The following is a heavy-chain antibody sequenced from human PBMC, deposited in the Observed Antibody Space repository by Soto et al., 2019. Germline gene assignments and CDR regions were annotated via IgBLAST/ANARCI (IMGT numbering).Heavy chain of an antibody. J-gene: IGHJ5*02. Sequence: SETLSLTCTVSGASVGRSYRYWGWIRQPPGKGLEWIGNIDFDGGKSYNPSLKSRVTMSVATSNNQLSLKLTSVTAADTAVYYCARKQNGHSGGSKFDPWGQGTLVTVS. CDR2: IDFDGGK. D-gene: IGHD6-19*01. CDR1: GASVGRSYRY. V-gene: IGHV4-39*01. CDR3: ARKQNGHSGGSKFDP.